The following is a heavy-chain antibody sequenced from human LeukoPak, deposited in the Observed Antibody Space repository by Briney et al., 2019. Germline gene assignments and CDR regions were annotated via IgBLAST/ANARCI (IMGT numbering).Heavy chain of an antibody. J-gene: IGHJ4*02. CDR1: GFTFSLYA. CDR2: ISTNGGSR. V-gene: IGHV3-64D*09. Sequence: GGALRLSCSASGFTFSLYAIHWVRQAPGKGLEYVSAISTNGGSRYYADSVRGRFTISRDNSKNTLYLQMSSLRAEDTAVYYCVKELSSGSYDYWGQGTLVTVSS. D-gene: IGHD1-26*01. CDR3: VKELSSGSYDY.